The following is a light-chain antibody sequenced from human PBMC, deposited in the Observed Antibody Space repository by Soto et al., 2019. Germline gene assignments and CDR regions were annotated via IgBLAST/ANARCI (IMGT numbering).Light chain of an antibody. Sequence: DIALTQSPGTLSLSPGDRAILSCRASQSVNSGSLAWYQQRPGQAPRLLIYGATIRATGIPNKFSGSESGTDFTLTISRLEPEDFAVYYCQQYGSSVRTFGQGTKVEIK. CDR2: GAT. CDR1: QSVNSGS. V-gene: IGKV3-20*01. J-gene: IGKJ1*01. CDR3: QQYGSSVRT.